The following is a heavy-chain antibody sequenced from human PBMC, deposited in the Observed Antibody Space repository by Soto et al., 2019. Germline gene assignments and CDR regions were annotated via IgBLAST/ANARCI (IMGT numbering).Heavy chain of an antibody. J-gene: IGHJ4*02. CDR2: INDDGNSI. Sequence: GGSLRLSCAASGFAFSSYWMHWVRQTPGKGLVWVSRINDDGNSITYADSVRGRFTIFRDNAESTLHLQMNSLRAEDTAVYYCTKEAPGHFDYWGQGTLVTVSS. CDR1: GFAFSSYW. V-gene: IGHV3-74*01. CDR3: TKEAPGHFDY.